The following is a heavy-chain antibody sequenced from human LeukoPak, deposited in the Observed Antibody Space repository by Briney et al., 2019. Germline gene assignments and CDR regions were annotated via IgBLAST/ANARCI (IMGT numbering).Heavy chain of an antibody. V-gene: IGHV3-30*19. CDR2: IQSDGGNE. J-gene: IGHJ6*02. CDR3: ARSSRVVAGATYYYYYGMDV. CDR1: GFSFSTSG. Sequence: GGSLRLSCAASGFSFSTSGMHWIRQAPGKGLEWVAFIQSDGGNEYYADSVKGRFTISRDNSKNTVHLQMSSLRAEDTAMYYCARSSRVVAGATYYYYYGMDVWGQGTTVTVSS. D-gene: IGHD6-19*01.